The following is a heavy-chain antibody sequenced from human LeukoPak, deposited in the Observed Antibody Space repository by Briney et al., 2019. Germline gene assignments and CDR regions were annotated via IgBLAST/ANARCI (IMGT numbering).Heavy chain of an antibody. CDR2: IHYSGST. J-gene: IGHJ4*02. D-gene: IGHD6-19*01. V-gene: IGHV4-59*08. CDR3: ARWYSSGWAFDY. Sequence: SETLSLTCTVAGGTISSYYWNCSRHPPRKGLERIGYIHYSGSTKYNPSLKSRVTISVDTSKNLFSLKLSSVTAADTAVYYCARWYSSGWAFDYWGQGTLVTVSS. CDR1: GGTISSYY.